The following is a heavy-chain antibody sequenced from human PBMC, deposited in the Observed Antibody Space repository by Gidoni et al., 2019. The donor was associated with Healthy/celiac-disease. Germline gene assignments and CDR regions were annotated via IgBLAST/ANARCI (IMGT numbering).Heavy chain of an antibody. CDR1: GFTFSSYA. V-gene: IGHV3-23*01. CDR3: AKDLEYYYDSSGYYPDY. D-gene: IGHD3-22*01. J-gene: IGHJ4*02. Sequence: EVQLLESGGGLVQPGGSLRLSCAASGFTFSSYAMSWVRQAPGKGLEWVSAISGSGGSTYYADSVKGRFTISRDNSKNTLYLQMNSLRAEDTAVYYCAKDLEYYYDSSGYYPDYWGQGTLVTVSS. CDR2: ISGSGGST.